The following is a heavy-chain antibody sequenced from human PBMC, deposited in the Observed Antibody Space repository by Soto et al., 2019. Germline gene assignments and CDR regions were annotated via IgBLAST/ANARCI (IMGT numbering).Heavy chain of an antibody. Sequence: GGSLRLSCAASGFTFDDYAMHWVRQAPGKGLEWVSGISWNSGSIGYADSVKGRFTISRDNSKNSLYLQMNSLRAEDTALYYCAKDGVPGGDDFWSGYSGYYFDYWGQGTLVTVSS. CDR1: GFTFDDYA. CDR2: ISWNSGSI. D-gene: IGHD3-3*01. J-gene: IGHJ4*02. CDR3: AKDGVPGGDDFWSGYSGYYFDY. V-gene: IGHV3-9*01.